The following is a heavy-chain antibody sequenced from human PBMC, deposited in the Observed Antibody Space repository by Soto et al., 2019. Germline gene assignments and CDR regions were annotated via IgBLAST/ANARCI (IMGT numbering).Heavy chain of an antibody. V-gene: IGHV3-23*01. CDR2: ISAGGGNT. J-gene: IGHJ5*02. CDR3: AQTTPSIHWFDP. CDR1: GFTFSSYA. Sequence: EVQLLESGGGLVQPGGSLRLSCAASGFTFSSYAMSWVRQAPGKGLEWVSAISAGGGNTYYRDSVKGRFTISRDNSKNTLYLQMNSLRAEDTAVYFCAQTTPSIHWFDPWGQGPLVTVSS. D-gene: IGHD1-1*01.